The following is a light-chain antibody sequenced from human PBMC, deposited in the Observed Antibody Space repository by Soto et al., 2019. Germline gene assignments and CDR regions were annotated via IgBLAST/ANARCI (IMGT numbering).Light chain of an antibody. V-gene: IGKV3-20*01. CDR2: GAS. CDR1: QRVSSSY. J-gene: IGKJ1*01. Sequence: EILLTQSPGTLSLSPGERATLSCRASQRVSSSYLSWYQLKPGQAPRLLIYGASSRATGIPDRFSGSGSGTDFTLTISRLEPEDVAVYYCQQYGYSFRAFGQGTKVEL. CDR3: QQYGYSFRA.